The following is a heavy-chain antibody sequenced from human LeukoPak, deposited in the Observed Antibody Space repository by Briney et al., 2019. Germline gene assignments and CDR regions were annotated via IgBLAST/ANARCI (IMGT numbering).Heavy chain of an antibody. CDR3: ARGPALHKNWVGGRWFDP. Sequence: ASVKVSCKVSGYTLTELSMHWVRQAPGKGLEWMGGFDPEDGETIYAQKFQGRVTMTRDTSESTAYMELSSLRSEDTAMYYCARGPALHKNWVGGRWFDPWGQGTLVTVSS. CDR1: GYTLTELS. CDR2: FDPEDGET. J-gene: IGHJ5*02. V-gene: IGHV1-24*01. D-gene: IGHD3-16*01.